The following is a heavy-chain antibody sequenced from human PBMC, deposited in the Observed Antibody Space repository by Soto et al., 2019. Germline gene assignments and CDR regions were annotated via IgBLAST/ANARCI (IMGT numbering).Heavy chain of an antibody. V-gene: IGHV4-39*01. D-gene: IGHD6-6*01. J-gene: IGHJ6*02. CDR1: GGSISSSSYY. CDR3: ASDPSIAARPILNYYYYGMDV. CDR2: IYYSGST. Sequence: SETLSLTCTVSGGSISSSSYYWGWIRQPPGKGLEWIGSIYYSGSTYYNPSLKSRVTISVDTSKNQFSLKLGSVTAADTAVYYCASDPSIAARPILNYYYYGMDVWGQGTTVTVSS.